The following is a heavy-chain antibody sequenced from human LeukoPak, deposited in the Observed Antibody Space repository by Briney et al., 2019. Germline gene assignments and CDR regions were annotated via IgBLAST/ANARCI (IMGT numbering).Heavy chain of an antibody. J-gene: IGHJ4*02. Sequence: IPSETLSLTCTVSGYSISSGYYWGWIRQPPGKGLEWIGSIYHSGSTYYNPSLKSRVTISVDTSKNQFSLKLSSVTAADTAVYYCAARYSSSWYPVDYWGQGTLVTISS. CDR2: IYHSGST. V-gene: IGHV4-38-2*02. CDR3: AARYSSSWYPVDY. D-gene: IGHD6-13*01. CDR1: GYSISSGYY.